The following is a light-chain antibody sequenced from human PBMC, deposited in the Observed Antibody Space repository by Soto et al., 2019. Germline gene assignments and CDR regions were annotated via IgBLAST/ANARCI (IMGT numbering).Light chain of an antibody. V-gene: IGKV1-12*01. CDR3: QQANSFPIT. J-gene: IGKJ5*01. Sequence: DIQMTQSPSSLSASVGDRDTITCRASQSINSWLAWYQQKPGKAPKLLIYAASNLQSGVPSRFSGSGSGTDFTLTISSLQPEDVATYYCQQANSFPITFGQGTRLEIK. CDR2: AAS. CDR1: QSINSW.